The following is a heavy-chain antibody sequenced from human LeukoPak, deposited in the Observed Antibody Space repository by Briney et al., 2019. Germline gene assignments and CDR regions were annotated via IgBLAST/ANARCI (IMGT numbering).Heavy chain of an antibody. J-gene: IGHJ4*02. V-gene: IGHV4-59*01. CDR2: IYYSGST. D-gene: IGHD5-18*01. Sequence: SETLSLTCTVSGGSISSYYWSWIRQPPGRGLEWIGYIYYSGSTNYNPSLKSRVTISVDTSKNQFSLKLSSVTAADTAVYYCARDQSGYSYGFDYWGQGTLVTVSS. CDR1: GGSISSYY. CDR3: ARDQSGYSYGFDY.